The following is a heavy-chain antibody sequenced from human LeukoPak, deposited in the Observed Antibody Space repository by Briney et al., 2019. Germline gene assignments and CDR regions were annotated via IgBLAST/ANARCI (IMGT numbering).Heavy chain of an antibody. CDR3: TREGGEGDYTAFDL. Sequence: GGSLRPSCAASGFTFSSYAMSWVRQAPGKGLEWVSAISGSGGSTYYADSVKGRFTISRDNSKNTLYLQMNSLETEDTAVYYCTREGGEGDYTAFDLWGQGTMVTVSS. V-gene: IGHV3-23*01. CDR2: ISGSGGST. CDR1: GFTFSSYA. J-gene: IGHJ3*01. D-gene: IGHD3-3*01.